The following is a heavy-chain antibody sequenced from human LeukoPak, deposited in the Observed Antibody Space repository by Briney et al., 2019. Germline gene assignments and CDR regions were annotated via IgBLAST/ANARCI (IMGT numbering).Heavy chain of an antibody. CDR1: EYTFTDYY. J-gene: IGHJ3*02. V-gene: IGHV1-2*06. CDR2: INPKSGGT. Sequence: ASVKVSCKXSEYTFTDYYMHWVRQAPGQGLEWMGRINPKSGGTNYAQKFQGRVTMTRDTSITTAYMELTRLRSDDTAVYYCARGAGSYGSAFDIWGQGTMVIVSS. D-gene: IGHD1-26*01. CDR3: ARGAGSYGSAFDI.